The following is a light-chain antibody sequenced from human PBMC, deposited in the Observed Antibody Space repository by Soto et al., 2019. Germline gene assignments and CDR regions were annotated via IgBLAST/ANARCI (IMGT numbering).Light chain of an antibody. J-gene: IGKJ2*01. CDR3: QQSYSTLPYT. Sequence: DIQMTQSPSSLSASAGDRVTITCRASQSIGRYLNWYQQRPGKPPKLLIYAASILQSGVPSRFSGSGSGTEFTLTISSLQPEDFVIYYCQQSYSTLPYTFGQWTKLEI. V-gene: IGKV1-39*01. CDR1: QSIGRY. CDR2: AAS.